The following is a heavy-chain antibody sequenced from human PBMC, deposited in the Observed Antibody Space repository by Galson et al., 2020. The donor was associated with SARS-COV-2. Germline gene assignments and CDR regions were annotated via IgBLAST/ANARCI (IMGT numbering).Heavy chain of an antibody. CDR1: GFTYSNHW. V-gene: IGHV3-74*01. CDR2: IYSEGSST. J-gene: IGHJ6*03. D-gene: IGHD6-13*01. Sequence: GGSLRLSCAVSGFTYSNHWMHWLRQAPGKGLVWVSRIYSEGSSTSYAASVKGRFTISGDNAKNTLYLQMNSLRAEDTAVYFCARTGTPHYYYSYYMDVWGKGTAVTVSS. CDR3: ARTGTPHYYYSYYMDV.